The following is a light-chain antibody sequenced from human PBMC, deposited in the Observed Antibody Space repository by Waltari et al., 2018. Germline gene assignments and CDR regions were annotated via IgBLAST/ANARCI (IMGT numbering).Light chain of an antibody. CDR3: CSNAGTLAWV. Sequence: QSTLTQPRSVSGSPGQSVTISCTGTSRDVGIYNRLSLYQQSPGAPARLRIYEVYNRPSGVLDRFSGSKSGNPASLTISGLQAEDEADYYCCSNAGTLAWVFAGGTKLTVL. J-gene: IGLJ3*02. CDR1: SRDVGIYNR. CDR2: EVY. V-gene: IGLV2-11*01.